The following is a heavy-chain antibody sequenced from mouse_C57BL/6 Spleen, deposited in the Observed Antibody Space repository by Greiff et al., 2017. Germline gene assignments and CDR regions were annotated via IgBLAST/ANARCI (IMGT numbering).Heavy chain of an antibody. CDR1: GYTFTSYW. V-gene: IGHV1-64*01. CDR2: IHPNSGST. J-gene: IGHJ4*01. D-gene: IGHD1-1*01. CDR3: ARGDMTTVVATGNAMDY. Sequence: QVQLQQPGAELVKPGASVKLSCKASGYTFTSYWMHWVKQRPGQGLEWIGMIHPNSGSTNYNEKFKSKATLTVDKSSSTAYMQLSSLTSEDSAVYYCARGDMTTVVATGNAMDYWGQGTSGTVSS.